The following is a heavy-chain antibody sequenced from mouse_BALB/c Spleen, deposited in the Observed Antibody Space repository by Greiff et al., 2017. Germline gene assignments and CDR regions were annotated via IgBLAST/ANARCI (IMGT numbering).Heavy chain of an antibody. CDR2: IYPGSGNT. Sequence: VQRVESGPELVKPGASVKISCKASGYTFTDYYINWVKQKPGQGLEWIGWIYPGSGNTKYNEKFKGKATLTVDTSSSTAYMQLSSLTSEDTAVYFCARSIYYDYDEGFAYWGQGTLVTVSA. CDR1: GYTFTDYY. V-gene: IGHV1-84*02. D-gene: IGHD2-4*01. CDR3: ARSIYYDYDEGFAY. J-gene: IGHJ3*01.